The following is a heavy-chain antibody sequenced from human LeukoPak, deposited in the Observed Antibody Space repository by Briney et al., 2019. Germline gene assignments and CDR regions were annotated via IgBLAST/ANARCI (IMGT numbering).Heavy chain of an antibody. V-gene: IGHV4-59*08. D-gene: IGHD5-24*01. CDR1: GASSGNPY. CDR2: IYYTGST. J-gene: IGHJ4*02. Sequence: SETLSLACAVSGASSGNPYWSWIRQPPGKGLEWIGYIYYTGSTNYNPSLKSRVTMSVDTSKNQFSLKLSSVTAADTAVYYCARQMAPWYFDYWGQGTLVTGSS. CDR3: ARQMAPWYFDY.